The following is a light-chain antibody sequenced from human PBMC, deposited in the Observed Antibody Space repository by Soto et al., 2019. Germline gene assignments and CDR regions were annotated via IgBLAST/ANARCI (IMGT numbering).Light chain of an antibody. V-gene: IGKV3-20*01. CDR2: GAS. Sequence: EIVLTHSPGTLSLSPGERATLSCRASQSIYNNYLAWFQQKPGQAPRLLIYGASSRATGIPDRFSGSGSRTDFTLTISGLEPGDFAVYYCQQYGSSYWTFGQGTKVEIK. J-gene: IGKJ1*01. CDR3: QQYGSSYWT. CDR1: QSIYNNY.